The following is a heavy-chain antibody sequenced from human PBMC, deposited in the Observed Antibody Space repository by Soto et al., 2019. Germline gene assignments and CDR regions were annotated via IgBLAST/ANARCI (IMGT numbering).Heavy chain of an antibody. D-gene: IGHD5-12*01. CDR3: ARDLFGGYCLDY. CDR1: GGSISSSSYY. Sequence: SESLSLTCTVSGGSISSSSYYWGSIRQPPGKGLEWIGSIYYSGSTYYNPSLESRVTIAVDTSKNQFSLRLTSVTAADTAVYYCARDLFGGYCLDYWGQGALVTVLL. V-gene: IGHV4-39*07. J-gene: IGHJ4*02. CDR2: IYYSGST.